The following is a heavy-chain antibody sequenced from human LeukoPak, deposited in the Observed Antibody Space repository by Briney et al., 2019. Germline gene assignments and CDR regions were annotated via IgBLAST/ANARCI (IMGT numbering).Heavy chain of an antibody. Sequence: GRSLRLSCAASGFTFDDYAMHWVRQAPGKGLEWVSGISWNSGSIGYADSVKGRFTISRDNAKNSLYLQMNSLRAEDTALYYCAKADQVGATPFFDYWGQGTLVTVSS. CDR2: ISWNSGSI. CDR3: AKADQVGATPFFDY. D-gene: IGHD1-26*01. CDR1: GFTFDDYA. J-gene: IGHJ4*02. V-gene: IGHV3-9*01.